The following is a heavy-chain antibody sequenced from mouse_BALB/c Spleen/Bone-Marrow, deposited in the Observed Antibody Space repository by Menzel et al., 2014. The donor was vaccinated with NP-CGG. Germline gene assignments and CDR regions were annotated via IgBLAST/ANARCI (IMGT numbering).Heavy chain of an antibody. CDR1: GVDFSRYW. CDR2: INPDSRTI. V-gene: IGHV4-1*02. D-gene: IGHD2-3*01. Sequence: CEASGVDFSRYWMSRVRQAPGRGLEWIGEINPDSRTINYTPSLKDKFIISRDNAKNTLYLQMSKVRSEDTALYYCSRLGYYGGFAYWGQGTLVTVSA. J-gene: IGHJ3*01. CDR3: SRLGYYGGFAY.